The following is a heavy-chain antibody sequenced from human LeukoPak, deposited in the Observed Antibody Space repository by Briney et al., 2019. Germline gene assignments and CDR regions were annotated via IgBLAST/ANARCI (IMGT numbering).Heavy chain of an antibody. CDR2: INHSGST. CDR3: ARGRVSLGYCSSTSCQYCYYGMDV. J-gene: IGHJ6*04. Sequence: PSETLSLTCAVYGGSLSGYYWSWIRQPPGKGLEWIGEINHSGSTNYNPSLKSRVTISVDTSKNQFSLKLSSVTAADTAVYYCARGRVSLGYCSSTSCQYCYYGMDVWGKGTTVTVSS. CDR1: GGSLSGYY. V-gene: IGHV4-34*01. D-gene: IGHD2-2*01.